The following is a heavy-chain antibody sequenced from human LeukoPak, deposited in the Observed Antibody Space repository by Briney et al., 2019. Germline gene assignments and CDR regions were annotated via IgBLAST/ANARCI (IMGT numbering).Heavy chain of an antibody. Sequence: SETLSLTCAVYGGSFSGYYWSWIRQPPGKGLEWIGYIYYSGSTNYNPSLKSRVTISVDTSKNQFSLKLSSVTAADTAVYYCARHEAPGHFDLWGRGTLVTVSS. CDR1: GGSFSGYY. V-gene: IGHV4-59*08. CDR3: ARHEAPGHFDL. CDR2: IYYSGST. J-gene: IGHJ2*01.